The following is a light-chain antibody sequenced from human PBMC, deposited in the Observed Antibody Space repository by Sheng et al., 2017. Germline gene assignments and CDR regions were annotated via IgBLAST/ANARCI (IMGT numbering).Light chain of an antibody. CDR3: QHYAGSPLYK. Sequence: IVLTQSPGTLSLSPGETATLSCRASQSVSSNYLAWYQHKPGQAPRLLIYSASNRATGIPDRFSGSGSGTDFTLTISRLEPADCAIYYCQHYAGSPLYKFGQGTKLEI. CDR2: SAS. J-gene: IGKJ2*01. V-gene: IGKV3-20*01. CDR1: QSVSSNY.